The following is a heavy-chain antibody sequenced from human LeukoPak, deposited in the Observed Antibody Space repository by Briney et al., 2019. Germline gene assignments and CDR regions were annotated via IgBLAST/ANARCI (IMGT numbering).Heavy chain of an antibody. D-gene: IGHD3-9*01. Sequence: GGSLRLSGAASGFTFSDYYMSWIRQAPGKGLEWVSYISSSGSTIYYADSVKGRFTISRDNAKNSLYLQMNSLRAEDTAVYYCASTPYDILTGYLNYWGQGTLVTVSS. CDR3: ASTPYDILTGYLNY. J-gene: IGHJ4*02. CDR1: GFTFSDYY. V-gene: IGHV3-11*04. CDR2: ISSSGSTI.